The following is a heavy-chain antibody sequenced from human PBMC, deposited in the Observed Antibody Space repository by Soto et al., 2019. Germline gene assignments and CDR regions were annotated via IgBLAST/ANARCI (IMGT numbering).Heavy chain of an antibody. V-gene: IGHV3-33*01. CDR1: GFTFSSYG. D-gene: IGHD5-12*01. J-gene: IGHJ4*02. CDR2: IWYDGSNK. Sequence: PGGSLRLSCAASGFTFSSYGMHWVRQAPGKGLEWVAVIWYDGSNKYYADSVKGRFTISRDNSKNTLYLQMNSLRAEDTAVYYCAREDIVDTIFEYWGQGTLVTVSS. CDR3: AREDIVDTIFEY.